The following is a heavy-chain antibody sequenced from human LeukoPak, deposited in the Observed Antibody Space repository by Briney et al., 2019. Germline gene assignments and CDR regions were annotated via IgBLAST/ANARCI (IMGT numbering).Heavy chain of an antibody. CDR3: ARAQYIGSRREEYDY. J-gene: IGHJ4*02. V-gene: IGHV1-18*01. D-gene: IGHD2-15*01. Sequence: GASVKVSCKASGYTFTSYGISWVRQAPGQGLEWMGWISAYNGNTNYAQKLQGRVTMTTDTSTSTAYMELRSLRSDDTAVYYCARAQYIGSRREEYDYWGQGTQVTVFS. CDR1: GYTFTSYG. CDR2: ISAYNGNT.